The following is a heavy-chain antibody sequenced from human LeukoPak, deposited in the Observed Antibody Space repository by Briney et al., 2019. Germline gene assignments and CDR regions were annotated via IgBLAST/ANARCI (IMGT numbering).Heavy chain of an antibody. CDR2: MNPKSGNT. J-gene: IGHJ4*02. Sequence: ASVKVSCKASGYTFTSYDINWVRQATGQGLEWMGWMNPKSGNTGYAQKFRGRLTMTRDTSISTAYIELSSLTSEDTAVYYCARGQYRDSSASAFDYWGQGTLVTGSS. D-gene: IGHD3-22*01. CDR1: GYTFTSYD. V-gene: IGHV1-8*01. CDR3: ARGQYRDSSASAFDY.